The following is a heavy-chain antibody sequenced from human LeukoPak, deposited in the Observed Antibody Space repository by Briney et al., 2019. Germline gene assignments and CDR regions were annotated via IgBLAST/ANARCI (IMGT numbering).Heavy chain of an antibody. V-gene: IGHV4-61*05. J-gene: IGHJ6*03. CDR3: ARNQYDFWEYYYYMDV. D-gene: IGHD3-3*01. Sequence: PSETLSLTCTVSGGSISSSSYYWGWIRQPPGKGLEWIGYIYYSGSTNYNPSLKSRVTISVDTSKNQFSLKLSSVTAADTAVYYCARNQYDFWEYYYYMDVWGKGTTVTVSS. CDR1: GGSISSSSYY. CDR2: IYYSGST.